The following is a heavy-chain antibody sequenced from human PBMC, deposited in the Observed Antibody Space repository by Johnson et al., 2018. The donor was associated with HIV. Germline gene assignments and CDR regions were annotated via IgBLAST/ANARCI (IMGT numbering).Heavy chain of an antibody. CDR1: GFTVSSNY. V-gene: IGHV3-7*01. J-gene: IGHJ3*01. D-gene: IGHD6-19*01. CDR2: INQDGTEK. Sequence: VQLVESGGGLIQPGGSLRLSCAASGFTVSSNYMSWVRQAPGKGLEWVANINQDGTEKYYVDSLRGRFTISRDNAKNSLFLQMDGPRADDTAVYYCARDLLNSGWSNGFDVWGQGTMVTVSS. CDR3: ARDLLNSGWSNGFDV.